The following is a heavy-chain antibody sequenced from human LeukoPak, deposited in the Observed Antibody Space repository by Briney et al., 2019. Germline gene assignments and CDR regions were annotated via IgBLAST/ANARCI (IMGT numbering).Heavy chain of an antibody. V-gene: IGHV4-34*01. D-gene: IGHD3-3*01. CDR1: GGSFSGYY. CDR3: ARGITIFEVVIITSLYYFDY. Sequence: SETLSLTCAVYGGSFSGYYWSWIRQPPGKGLEWIGEINHSGSTNYNPSLKSRVTISVDTSKNQFSLKLSSVTAADTAVYYCARGITIFEVVIITSLYYFDYWGQGTLVTVSS. J-gene: IGHJ4*02. CDR2: INHSGST.